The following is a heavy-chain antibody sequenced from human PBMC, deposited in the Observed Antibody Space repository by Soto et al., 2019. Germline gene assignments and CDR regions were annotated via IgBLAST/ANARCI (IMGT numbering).Heavy chain of an antibody. CDR2: IYSSGTT. CDR1: GGSINNYY. V-gene: IGHV4-59*08. CDR3: ARHHCSGGSCHWIFFDH. J-gene: IGHJ4*02. D-gene: IGHD2-15*01. Sequence: PSDTLSLTCTVSGGSINNYYWSWIGQPPGKGLEWIGYIYSSGTTNYSPSLKSRLTISVDTSKNQFSLKLSSVTAADTAVYYCARHHCSGGSCHWIFFDHWGQGTLVTVSS.